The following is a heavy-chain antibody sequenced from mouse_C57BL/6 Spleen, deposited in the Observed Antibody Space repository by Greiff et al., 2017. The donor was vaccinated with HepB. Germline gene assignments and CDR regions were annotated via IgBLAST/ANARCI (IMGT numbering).Heavy chain of an antibody. CDR3: ARNYDYTGWFAY. CDR2: ISGGGGNT. CDR1: GFTFSSYT. J-gene: IGHJ3*01. V-gene: IGHV5-9*01. Sequence: DVMLVESGGGLVKPGGSLKLSCAASGFTFSSYTMSWVRQTPEKRLEWVATISGGGGNTYYPDSVKGRFTISRDNAKNTLYLQMSSLRSEDTALYYCARNYDYTGWFAYWGQGTLVTVSA. D-gene: IGHD2-4*01.